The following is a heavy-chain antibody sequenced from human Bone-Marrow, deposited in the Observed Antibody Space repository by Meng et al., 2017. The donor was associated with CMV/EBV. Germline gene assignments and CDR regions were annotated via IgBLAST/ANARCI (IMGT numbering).Heavy chain of an antibody. V-gene: IGHV3-21*01. CDR2: ISSSSSYI. D-gene: IGHD6-6*01. CDR1: GFTFSSYS. Sequence: RGSLRLSCAASGFTFSSYSMNWVRQAPGKGLEWVSSISSSSSYIYYADSVKGRFTISRDNAKNSLYLQMNSLRAEDTAVYYCARVSLIAARPHYNYYGMDVWGQGTTVTVSS. J-gene: IGHJ6*02. CDR3: ARVSLIAARPHYNYYGMDV.